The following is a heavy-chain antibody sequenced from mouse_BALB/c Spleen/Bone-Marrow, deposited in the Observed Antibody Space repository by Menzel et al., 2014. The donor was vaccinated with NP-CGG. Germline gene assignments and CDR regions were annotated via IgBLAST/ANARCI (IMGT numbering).Heavy chain of an antibody. Sequence: EVKLVESGAELVKPGASVKLSCTASGFNIKDTYMHWVRQRPEQGLEWIRRIDPANGNTKYDPKFQGKATITADTSSNTAYLQLSSLTSEDTAVYYCATTDSSGVFAYWGQGTLVTVSA. CDR1: GFNIKDTY. V-gene: IGHV14-3*02. D-gene: IGHD3-2*01. CDR2: IDPANGNT. CDR3: ATTDSSGVFAY. J-gene: IGHJ3*01.